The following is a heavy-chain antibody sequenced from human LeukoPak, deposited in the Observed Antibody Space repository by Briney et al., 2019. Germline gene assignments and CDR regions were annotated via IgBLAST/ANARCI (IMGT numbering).Heavy chain of an antibody. V-gene: IGHV5-51*01. J-gene: IGHJ4*02. CDR2: IYPGDSDT. CDR1: GYSFTSYW. Sequence: GESLKISCKGSGYSFTSYWIGWVRQMPGKGLEWMGIIYPGDSDTRYSPSFQGQVTISADKSISTAYLQWSSLKASDTAMHYCASAYCSGGSCYSGFDYWGQGTLVTVSS. CDR3: ASAYCSGGSCYSGFDY. D-gene: IGHD2-15*01.